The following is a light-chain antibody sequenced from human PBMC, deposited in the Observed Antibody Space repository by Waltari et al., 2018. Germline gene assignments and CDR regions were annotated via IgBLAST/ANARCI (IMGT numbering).Light chain of an antibody. CDR2: DVS. CDR3: SSYTSSSTLVV. J-gene: IGLJ2*01. Sequence: QSALTQPASVSGSPGQSITISCPGTSSAVGGYNYVSRYQQPPGKAPKLMIYDVSNRPSGVSTRFSGSKSGNTASLTISGLQAEDEADYYCSSYTSSSTLVVFGGGTKLTVL. CDR1: SSAVGGYNY. V-gene: IGLV2-14*03.